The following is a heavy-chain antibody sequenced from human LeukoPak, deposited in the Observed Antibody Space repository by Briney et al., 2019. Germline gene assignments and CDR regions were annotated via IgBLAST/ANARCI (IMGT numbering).Heavy chain of an antibody. CDR1: GYSFTSYR. Sequence: GESLKISCKGSGYSFTSYRIGWVRQMPGKGLEWMGITYPGDSVTTYSPSCQAQATISADKSINTAYLQWRSLKASDTAMYYCARAASSSWYGGVYHYYYMDIWGKGTTVTVSS. CDR3: ARAASSSWYGGVYHYYYMDI. J-gene: IGHJ6*03. CDR2: TYPGDSVT. D-gene: IGHD6-13*01. V-gene: IGHV5-51*01.